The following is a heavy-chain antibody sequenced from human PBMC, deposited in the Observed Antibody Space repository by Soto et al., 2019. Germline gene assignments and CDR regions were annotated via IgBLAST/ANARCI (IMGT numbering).Heavy chain of an antibody. J-gene: IGHJ4*02. D-gene: IGHD3-3*01. V-gene: IGHV1-2*02. CDR3: ARAPLTIFGVVTGVDY. Sequence: EASVKVSCKASGYTFTGYYMHWVRQAPGQGLEWMGWINPNSGGTNYAQKFQGRVTMTRDTSISTAYMELSRLRSDDTAVYYCARAPLTIFGVVTGVDYWGQGTLVTVSS. CDR2: INPNSGGT. CDR1: GYTFTGYY.